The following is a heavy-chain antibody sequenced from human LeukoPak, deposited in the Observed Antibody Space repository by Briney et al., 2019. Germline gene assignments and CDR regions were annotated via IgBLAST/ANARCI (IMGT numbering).Heavy chain of an antibody. CDR1: GFTFSSYA. D-gene: IGHD3-22*01. J-gene: IGHJ4*02. V-gene: IGHV3-23*01. CDR3: AKERYYDSSGYSYFDY. CDR2: ISGSGGST. Sequence: GGSLRLSCAASGFTFSSYAMSWVRQAPGKGLEWVSAISGSGGSTYYADSVKGRFTISRDNSKNTPYLQMNSLRAEDTAVYYCAKERYYDSSGYSYFDYWGQGTLVTVSS.